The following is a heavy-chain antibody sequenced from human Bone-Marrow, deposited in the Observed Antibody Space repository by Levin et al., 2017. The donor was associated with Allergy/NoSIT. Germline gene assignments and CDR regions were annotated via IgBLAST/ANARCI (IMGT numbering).Heavy chain of an antibody. CDR3: ARLWNSFTSITRSFDV. CDR1: GFDFATTW. Sequence: PGGSLRLSCEGLGFDFATTWIAWVRQMPGNGLEWMGIIYPGDSDVSYSPSFQGQVTISVDKSVNTAFLHWRSLKASDNGIFYCARLWNSFTSITRSFDVWGQGTKVTVSP. J-gene: IGHJ3*01. CDR2: IYPGDSDV. V-gene: IGHV5-51*01. D-gene: IGHD5-12*01.